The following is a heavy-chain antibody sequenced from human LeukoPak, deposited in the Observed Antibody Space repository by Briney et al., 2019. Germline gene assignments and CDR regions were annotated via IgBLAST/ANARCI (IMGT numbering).Heavy chain of an antibody. D-gene: IGHD3-10*01. Sequence: PGRSLRLSCAASGFTFSSYGMHWVRQAPGEGLEWVSSITTSGGSTYYADSVKGRFTISRDNAKNTLYLQMNSLRAEDTAVYYCAKDHYVSGRYDAFDIWGQGTMVTVSS. V-gene: IGHV3-23*01. CDR3: AKDHYVSGRYDAFDI. CDR2: ITTSGGST. CDR1: GFTFSSYG. J-gene: IGHJ3*02.